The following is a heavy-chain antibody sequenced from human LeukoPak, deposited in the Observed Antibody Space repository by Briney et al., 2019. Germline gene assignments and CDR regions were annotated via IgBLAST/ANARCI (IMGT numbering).Heavy chain of an antibody. Sequence: VSVKVSCKASGYIFTSYDISWVRQATGQGLEWMGWMNPNSGNTDYAQKFQGRVTMTRNTSISTAYMELSSLKSEDTAVYYCARGLVDWFDPWGQGTLVTVSS. CDR2: MNPNSGNT. CDR1: GYIFTSYD. V-gene: IGHV1-8*01. J-gene: IGHJ5*02. CDR3: ARGLVDWFDP.